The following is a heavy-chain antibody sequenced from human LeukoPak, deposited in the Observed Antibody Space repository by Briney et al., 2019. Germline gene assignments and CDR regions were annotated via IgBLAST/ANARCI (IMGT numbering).Heavy chain of an antibody. CDR1: GFTFSRHI. CDR2: TSVSGGST. V-gene: IGHV3-23*01. J-gene: IGHJ4*02. Sequence: GGSLRLSCAASGFTFSRHIMSWVRQAPGKGLEWVSTTSVSGGSTYYADSVKGRFTISRDNSKNTLFLQMNSLRAEDTAVYYCAKGVLGYCSSTSCYADYWGQGTLVTVSS. CDR3: AKGVLGYCSSTSCYADY. D-gene: IGHD2-2*01.